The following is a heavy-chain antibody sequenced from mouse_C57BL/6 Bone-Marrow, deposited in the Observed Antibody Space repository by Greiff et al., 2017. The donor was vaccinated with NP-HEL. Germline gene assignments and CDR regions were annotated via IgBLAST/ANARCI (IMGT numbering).Heavy chain of an antibody. CDR3: ARCDYDGGYYAMDY. CDR1: GYTFTDYY. CDR2: IYPGSGNT. D-gene: IGHD2-4*01. J-gene: IGHJ4*01. Sequence: QVQLKESGAELVRPGASVKLSCKASGYTFTDYYINWVKQRPGQGLEWIARIYPGSGNTYYNEKFKGKATLTAEKSSSTAYMQLSSLTSEDSAVYFCARCDYDGGYYAMDYWGQGTSVTVSS. V-gene: IGHV1-76*01.